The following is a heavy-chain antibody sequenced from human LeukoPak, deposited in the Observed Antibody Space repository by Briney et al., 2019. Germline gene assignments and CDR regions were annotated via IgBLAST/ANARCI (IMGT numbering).Heavy chain of an antibody. CDR3: ARSRRWLHFDY. D-gene: IGHD5-24*01. CDR1: GGSISSYY. Sequence: SETLSLTCTVSGGSISSYYWSWIRQPPGKGLEWIGYIYYSGSTNYNPSLKSRVTISVDTSKNQSSLKLSSVTAADTAVYYCARSRRWLHFDYWGQGTLVTVSS. CDR2: IYYSGST. J-gene: IGHJ4*02. V-gene: IGHV4-59*01.